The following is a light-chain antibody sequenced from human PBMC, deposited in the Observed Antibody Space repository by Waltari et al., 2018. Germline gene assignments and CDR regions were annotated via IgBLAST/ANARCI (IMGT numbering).Light chain of an antibody. Sequence: SYVLTQPPSVSVAPGQTARITYGGDNIDSKTVHWYQQKPGQAPLLVVFDNADRPSGIPERFSGSNSGNTATLTITRVEVGDEADFYCQVCDTATDHWVFGGGTKLTVL. CDR2: DNA. J-gene: IGLJ3*02. CDR3: QVCDTATDHWV. V-gene: IGLV3-21*02. CDR1: NIDSKT.